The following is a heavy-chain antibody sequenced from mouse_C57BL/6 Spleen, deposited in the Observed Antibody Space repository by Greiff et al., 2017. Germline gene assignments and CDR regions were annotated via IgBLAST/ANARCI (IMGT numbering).Heavy chain of an antibody. CDR2: IHPNSGST. CDR1: GYTFTSYW. J-gene: IGHJ3*01. CDR3: ASHYGNYGGFAY. Sequence: QVQLQQPGAELVKPGASVKLSCKASGYTFTSYWMHWVKQRPGQGLEWIGMIHPNSGSTNYNEKFKSKATLTVDKSSSTAYMQLSSLTSEDSAVYYCASHYGNYGGFAYWGQGTLVTVSA. D-gene: IGHD2-1*01. V-gene: IGHV1-64*01.